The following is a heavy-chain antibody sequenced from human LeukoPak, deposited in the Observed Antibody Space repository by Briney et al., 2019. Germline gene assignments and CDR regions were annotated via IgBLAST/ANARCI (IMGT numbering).Heavy chain of an antibody. Sequence: GALRLSCAASGFTFSDYYMSWIRQAPGKGLEWVSYISSSGSTIYYADSVKGRFTISRDNAKNSLYLQMNSLRAEDTAVYYCARDYAQYCGGDCYSGGFDYWGQGTLVTVSS. CDR3: ARDYAQYCGGDCYSGGFDY. D-gene: IGHD2-21*02. V-gene: IGHV3-11*01. CDR1: GFTFSDYY. J-gene: IGHJ4*02. CDR2: ISSSGSTI.